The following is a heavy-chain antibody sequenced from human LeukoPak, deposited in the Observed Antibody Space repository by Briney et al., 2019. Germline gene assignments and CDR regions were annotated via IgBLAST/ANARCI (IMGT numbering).Heavy chain of an antibody. CDR1: GGTFSTYYA. V-gene: IGHV1-69*04. CDR3: ARVPTSGSYGLDY. Sequence: SVKVSCKASGGTFSTYYAISWVRQAPGQGLEWMGRIIPIVGTASYAQKFQGRVTMTRDTSTSTVYMELSSLRSEDTAVYYCARVPTSGSYGLDYWGQGTLVTVSS. J-gene: IGHJ4*02. D-gene: IGHD5-18*01. CDR2: IIPIVGTA.